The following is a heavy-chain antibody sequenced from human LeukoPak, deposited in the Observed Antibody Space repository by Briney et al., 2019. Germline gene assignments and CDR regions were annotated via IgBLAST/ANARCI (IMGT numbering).Heavy chain of an antibody. CDR1: GGSFSGYY. J-gene: IGHJ4*02. CDR3: ARGGRITGTTALFDY. CDR2: INHSGST. Sequence: PSETLSLTCAVYGGSFSGYYWSWIRQPPGKGLEWTGEINHSGSTNYNPSLKSRVTISVDTSKNQFSLKLSSVTAADTAVYYCARGGRITGTTALFDYWGQGTLVTVSS. D-gene: IGHD1-7*01. V-gene: IGHV4-34*01.